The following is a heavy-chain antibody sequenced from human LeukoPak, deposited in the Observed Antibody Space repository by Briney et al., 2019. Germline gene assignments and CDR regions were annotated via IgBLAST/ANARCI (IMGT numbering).Heavy chain of an antibody. CDR2: IIPIFGTA. J-gene: IGHJ3*02. CDR1: GGTFSSYA. Sequence: SVKVSCRASGGTFSSYAISWVRQAPGQGLEWMGGIIPIFGTANYAQKFQGRITITADESTSTAYMELSSLRSEDTAVYYCARDIYHTYYYDSSGYGEAFDIWGQGTMVTVSS. D-gene: IGHD3-22*01. V-gene: IGHV1-69*13. CDR3: ARDIYHTYYYDSSGYGEAFDI.